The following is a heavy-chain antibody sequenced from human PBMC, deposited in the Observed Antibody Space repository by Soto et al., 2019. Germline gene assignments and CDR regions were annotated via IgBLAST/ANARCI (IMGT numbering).Heavy chain of an antibody. CDR3: ARDAIHYHAFDI. CDR1: GGSISSGGYY. Sequence: SETLSLTCTVSGGSISSGGYYWSWIRQHPGKGLEWIGYIYYSGSTYYNPSLKSRVTISVDTSKNQFSLKLSSVTAADTAVYYCARDAIHYHAFDIWGQGTMVTVSS. V-gene: IGHV4-31*03. CDR2: IYYSGST. J-gene: IGHJ3*02. D-gene: IGHD3-10*01.